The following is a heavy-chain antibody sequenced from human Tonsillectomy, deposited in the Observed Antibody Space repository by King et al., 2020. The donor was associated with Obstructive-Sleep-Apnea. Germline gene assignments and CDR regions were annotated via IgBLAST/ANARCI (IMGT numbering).Heavy chain of an antibody. J-gene: IGHJ4*02. CDR3: ARTHYDILTGYYLHFDY. V-gene: IGHV4-59*01. Sequence: VQLQESGPGLVKPSETLSLNCTVSGGSISSYYWSWIRQPPGKGLEWSGYVYYSGRTNYNPSLKSRVTITVDTSKNQFSLKLSSLTAADTAVYYCARTHYDILTGYYLHFDYWGQGTLVTVSS. CDR2: VYYSGRT. D-gene: IGHD3-9*01. CDR1: GGSISSYY.